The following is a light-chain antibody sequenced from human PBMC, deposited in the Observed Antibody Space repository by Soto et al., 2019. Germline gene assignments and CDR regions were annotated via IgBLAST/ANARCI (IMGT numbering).Light chain of an antibody. V-gene: IGLV2-14*01. CDR2: EVS. Sequence: QSALTKPASVSASPGQSITISCTGTSSDVGAYNSVSWYQQHPGIAPKLIIYEVSNRPSGVSNRFSGSKSGNTASLTISGLQAEDETDYYCSSYTSASAWVFGGGTKVTVL. J-gene: IGLJ3*02. CDR1: SSDVGAYNS. CDR3: SSYTSASAWV.